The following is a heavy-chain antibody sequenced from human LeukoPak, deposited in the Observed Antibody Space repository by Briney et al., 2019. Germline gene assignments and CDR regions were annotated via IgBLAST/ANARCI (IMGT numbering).Heavy chain of an antibody. V-gene: IGHV3-30*09. CDR3: ARQTVTMWTNWFDP. CDR1: GFIFSSYI. J-gene: IGHJ5*02. CDR2: ISYDGSNK. Sequence: GGSLRLSCAASGFIFSSYIIHWVRQAPGKGLEWVAVISYDGSNKYYADSVKGRFAISRDNSKNTLYLQMNSLRAEDTAVYYCARQTVTMWTNWFDPWGQGTLDTVSS. D-gene: IGHD4-11*01.